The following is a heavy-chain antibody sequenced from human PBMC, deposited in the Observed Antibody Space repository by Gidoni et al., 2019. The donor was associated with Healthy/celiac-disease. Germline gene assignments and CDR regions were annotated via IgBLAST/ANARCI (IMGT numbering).Heavy chain of an antibody. J-gene: IGHJ4*02. CDR2: ISGSGGST. Sequence: EVQLLESGGGLVQPGGSLSLSCAASGFTFSSYAMSWVRQAPGKGLEWVSAISGSGGSTYYADSVKDRFTISRDNTKNTLYLQMNSLRAEDTAVYYCAKADYDFWSGYDHYFDYWGQGTLVTVSS. D-gene: IGHD3-3*01. V-gene: IGHV3-23*01. CDR3: AKADYDFWSGYDHYFDY. CDR1: GFTFSSYA.